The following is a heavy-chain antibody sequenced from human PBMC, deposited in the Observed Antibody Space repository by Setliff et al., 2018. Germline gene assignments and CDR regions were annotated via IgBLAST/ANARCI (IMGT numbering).Heavy chain of an antibody. V-gene: IGHV1-2*02. CDR2: INPRTGVT. D-gene: IGHD3-10*01. J-gene: IGHJ6*04. CDR3: ARGTDYHGSGSYWAKDV. CDR1: EYTFTGHY. Sequence: ASVKVSCKASEYTFTGHYIHWVRQAPGQGLVWMGWINPRTGVTNSAQKFQGRVTMTRDTSITTVYMDLSRLKSDDTAVYYCARGTDYHGSGSYWAKDVWGKGTTVTVSS.